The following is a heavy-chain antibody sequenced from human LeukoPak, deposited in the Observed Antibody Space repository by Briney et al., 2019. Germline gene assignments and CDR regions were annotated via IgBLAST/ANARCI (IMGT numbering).Heavy chain of an antibody. CDR2: IIPILGIA. D-gene: IGHD6-6*01. Sequence: GSSVKVSCKASGGTFSSYAISWVRQAPGQGLEWMGRIIPILGIANYAQKFQSRVTITADKSTSTAYMELSSLRSEDTAVYYCAVEQLEPMRWFDPWGQGTLVTVSS. CDR1: GGTFSSYA. J-gene: IGHJ5*02. V-gene: IGHV1-69*04. CDR3: AVEQLEPMRWFDP.